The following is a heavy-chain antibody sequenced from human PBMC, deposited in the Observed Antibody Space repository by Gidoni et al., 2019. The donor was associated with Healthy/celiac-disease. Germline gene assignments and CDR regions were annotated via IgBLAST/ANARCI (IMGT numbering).Heavy chain of an antibody. CDR1: GFTFDDYA. CDR3: AKDSSYDFWSGYLDY. D-gene: IGHD3-3*01. J-gene: IGHJ4*02. Sequence: EVQLVEPGGGLVQPGGSLRHSCAASGFTFDDYAMHWVRHAPGKGLEWDSGISWNSGSIGYADSVKGRFTISRDNAKNSLYLQMNSLRAEDTALYYCAKDSSYDFWSGYLDYWGQGTLVTVSS. V-gene: IGHV3-9*01. CDR2: ISWNSGSI.